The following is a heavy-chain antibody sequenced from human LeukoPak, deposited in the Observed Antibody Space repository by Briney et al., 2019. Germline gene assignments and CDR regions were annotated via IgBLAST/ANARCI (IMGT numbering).Heavy chain of an antibody. Sequence: PGGSLRLSCAASGFTFGDYGMSWVRQAPGKGLEWVAGINWNGGSTGYADSVKGRFTISRDNANNSLYLQMNSLRAEDTAVYYCERDYVADLRLGEFSSSAFDIWGQGTMVTVSS. D-gene: IGHD3-16*01. CDR3: ERDYVADLRLGEFSSSAFDI. CDR1: GFTFGDYG. V-gene: IGHV3-20*04. J-gene: IGHJ3*02. CDR2: INWNGGST.